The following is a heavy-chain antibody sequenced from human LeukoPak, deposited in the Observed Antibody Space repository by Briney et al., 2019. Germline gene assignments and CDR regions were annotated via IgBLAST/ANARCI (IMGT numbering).Heavy chain of an antibody. V-gene: IGHV3-30*18. D-gene: IGHD2-21*01. CDR3: AKVISGADCFFDY. Sequence: PGRSLRLSCAASGFTFSRYGMHWVRQAPGKGPEWAAVISSDGNIKYYIDSVKGRFTISRDNSKNALYLQMNSLRAEDTAVYYCAKVISGADCFFDYWGQGTLVTVSS. J-gene: IGHJ4*02. CDR1: GFTFSRYG. CDR2: ISSDGNIK.